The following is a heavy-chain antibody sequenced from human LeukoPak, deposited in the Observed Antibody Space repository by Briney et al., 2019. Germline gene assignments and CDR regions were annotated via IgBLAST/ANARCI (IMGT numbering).Heavy chain of an antibody. J-gene: IGHJ6*02. CDR1: GFTFSSYG. CDR3: ARVPSYSYGYDYYYGMDV. Sequence: PGRSLRLSCAASGFTFSSYGMHWVRQAPGKGLEWVANIKQDGSEKYYVDSVKGRFTISRDNAKNSLYPQMNSLRAEDTAVYYCARVPSYSYGYDYYYGMDVWGQGTTVTVSS. CDR2: IKQDGSEK. V-gene: IGHV3-7*03. D-gene: IGHD5-18*01.